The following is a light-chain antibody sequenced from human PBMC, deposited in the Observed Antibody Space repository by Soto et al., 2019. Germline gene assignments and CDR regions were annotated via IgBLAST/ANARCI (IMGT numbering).Light chain of an antibody. J-gene: IGKJ1*01. V-gene: IGKV3-15*01. CDR1: QSVGSN. CDR2: GAS. CDR3: QQYNNWPPDRT. Sequence: EIVMTQSPATLSVSPGERATLSCRASQSVGSNLAWYQQRPGQAPRLLIYGASTRATGVPARLSGSGSGTELTLPISSLQSEDFGIYFCQQYNNWPPDRTFGQGTKVEIK.